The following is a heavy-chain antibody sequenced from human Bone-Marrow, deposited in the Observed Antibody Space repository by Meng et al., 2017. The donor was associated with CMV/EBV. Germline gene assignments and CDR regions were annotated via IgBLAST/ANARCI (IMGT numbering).Heavy chain of an antibody. CDR1: GGSFSGYY. D-gene: IGHD2-2*02. J-gene: IGHJ3*02. CDR2: INHSGST. CDR3: ARGRAVVVPAAIRENAFDI. Sequence: SQTLSLTCAVYGGSFSGYYWSWIRQPPGKGLEWIGEINHSGSTNYNPSLKSRVTISVDTSKNQFSLKLSSVTAADTAVYYCARGRAVVVPAAIRENAFDIWGQGTMVTVSS. V-gene: IGHV4-34*01.